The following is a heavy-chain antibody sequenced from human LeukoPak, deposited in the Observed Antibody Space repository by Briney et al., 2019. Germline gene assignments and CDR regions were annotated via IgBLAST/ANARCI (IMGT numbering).Heavy chain of an antibody. CDR3: ARVRSSGYYYNFDY. D-gene: IGHD3-22*01. J-gene: IGHJ4*02. Sequence: PSETLSLTCTVSGGSISSYYWSWIRQPPGKGLEWIGYMSYSGSTNYNPSLKSRVTISVGTSKNQFSLKLNSVTAADTAVYYCARVRSSGYYYNFDYWGQGTLVTVSS. CDR1: GGSISSYY. V-gene: IGHV4-59*01. CDR2: MSYSGST.